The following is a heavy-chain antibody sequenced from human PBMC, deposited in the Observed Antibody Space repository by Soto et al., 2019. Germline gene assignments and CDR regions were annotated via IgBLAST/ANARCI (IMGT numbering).Heavy chain of an antibody. CDR2: ISYDGTNR. J-gene: IGHJ4*02. CDR3: AKEMGTAMVPTYDY. V-gene: IGHV3-30*18. CDR1: GFTFTTFG. D-gene: IGHD5-18*01. Sequence: GGSLRLSCAASGFTFTTFGMHWVRQAPGKGLEWVAVISYDGTNRYYADSVKGRFTISRDNAENTLYLQMNSLRAEDTAVYYCAKEMGTAMVPTYDYWGQGALVTVSS.